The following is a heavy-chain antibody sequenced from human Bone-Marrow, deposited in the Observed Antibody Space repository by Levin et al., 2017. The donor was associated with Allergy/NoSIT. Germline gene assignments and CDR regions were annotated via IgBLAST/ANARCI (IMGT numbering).Heavy chain of an antibody. D-gene: IGHD3-9*01. J-gene: IGHJ4*02. CDR1: GFTFTSYA. Sequence: GESLKISCAASGFTFTSYAMSWVRQAPGKGLEWVSVISVNGGSTYNADSVKGRFTISRDNSKDTLYLQMNSLRAEDTAVYFCAKVPTYYDILSGYSEYGYFDYWGQGTLVTVSS. CDR3: AKVPTYYDILSGYSEYGYFDY. V-gene: IGHV3-23*01. CDR2: ISVNGGST.